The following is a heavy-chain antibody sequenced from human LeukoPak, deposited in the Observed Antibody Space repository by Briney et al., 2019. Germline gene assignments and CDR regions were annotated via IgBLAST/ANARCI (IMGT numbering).Heavy chain of an antibody. J-gene: IGHJ3*02. CDR3: ARDSQGDRLLDAFDI. CDR2: IYYSGST. CDR1: GASISSTDYY. V-gene: IGHV4-39*07. D-gene: IGHD3-16*01. Sequence: PSETLSLTCSVSGASISSTDYYWGWIRQPPGKGPEWIGSIYYSGSTYYNPSLKSRVTISVDTSKNQFSLKLSSVTAADTAVYYCARDSQGDRLLDAFDIWGQGTMVTVSS.